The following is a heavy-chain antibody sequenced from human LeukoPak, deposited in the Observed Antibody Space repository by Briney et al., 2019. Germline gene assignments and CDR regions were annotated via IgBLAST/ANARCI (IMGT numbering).Heavy chain of an antibody. V-gene: IGHV3-21*01. D-gene: IGHD3-22*01. Sequence: PGGSLRLSCAASGFTFSSYSMNWVRQAPGKGLEWVSSISSSTSYIYYADSVKGRFTISRDNAKNSLYLQMNSLRAEDTAVYYCARDTFYHDSSGLDYWGRGTLVTVSS. CDR3: ARDTFYHDSSGLDY. CDR2: ISSSTSYI. J-gene: IGHJ4*02. CDR1: GFTFSSYS.